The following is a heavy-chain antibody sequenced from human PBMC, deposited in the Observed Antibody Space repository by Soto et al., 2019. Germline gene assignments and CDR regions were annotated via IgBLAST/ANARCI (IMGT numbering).Heavy chain of an antibody. CDR2: IYYSGST. Sequence: TSETLSLTCTVSGGSISSYYWSWIRQPPGKGLEWIGYIYYSGSTNYNPSLKSRVTISVDTSKKQFSLKLSSVTAADTAVYYCARLNISSSWYTQGFGGDEFFWKHYYYGMDVWGQGTTVTVSS. J-gene: IGHJ6*02. CDR3: ARLNISSSWYTQGFGGDEFFWKHYYYGMDV. D-gene: IGHD6-13*01. CDR1: GGSISSYY. V-gene: IGHV4-59*08.